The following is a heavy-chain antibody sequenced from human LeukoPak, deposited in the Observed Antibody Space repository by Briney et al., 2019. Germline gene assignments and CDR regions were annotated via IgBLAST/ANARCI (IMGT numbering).Heavy chain of an antibody. CDR2: IYDSGST. Sequence: SETLSLTCTVSGGSISSSNYYWGWIRQPPGKGLEWIGSIYDSGSTYYNPSRKSRVTISVDTSKNQFSLKLSSVTAADTALYYCARAPGGYGSGSRGAFDIWGLGTMVTVSS. CDR3: ARAPGGYGSGSRGAFDI. J-gene: IGHJ3*02. V-gene: IGHV4-39*07. D-gene: IGHD3-10*01. CDR1: GGSISSSNYY.